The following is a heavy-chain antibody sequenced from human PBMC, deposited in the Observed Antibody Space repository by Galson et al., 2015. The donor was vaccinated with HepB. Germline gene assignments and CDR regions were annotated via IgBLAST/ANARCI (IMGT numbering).Heavy chain of an antibody. Sequence: KYYADSVKGRFTISRDNAKNTLYLQMNSLKTEDTAVYYCAKAEVPFSSGWDYYDYWGQGTRVTVSS. V-gene: IGHV3-30*02. CDR2: K. CDR3: AKAEVPFSSGWDYYDY. D-gene: IGHD6-19*01. J-gene: IGHJ4*02.